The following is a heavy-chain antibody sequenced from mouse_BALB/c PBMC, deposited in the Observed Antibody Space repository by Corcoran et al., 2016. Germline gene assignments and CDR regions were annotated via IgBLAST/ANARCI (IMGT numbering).Heavy chain of an antibody. V-gene: IGHV14-3*02. CDR3: GRSREGNYGVY. J-gene: IGHJ2*01. CDR1: GFNIKDTY. CDR2: IDPANGST. Sequence: EVQLQQSGAELVKPGASVKLSCTASGFNIKDTYMHWVKQRPEQGLEWIGRIDPANGSTKSDPKFQGQATMTADTSSNTVYLQLSSLTSEATAVYYCGRSREGNYGVYWGQGTTLTVSS. D-gene: IGHD2-1*01.